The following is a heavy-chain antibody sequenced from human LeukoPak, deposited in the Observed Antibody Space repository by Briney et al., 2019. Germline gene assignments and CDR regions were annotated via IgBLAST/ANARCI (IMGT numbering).Heavy chain of an antibody. Sequence: GGSLRLSCAASGFTVSSNYMSWVRQAPGKGLEWVSVIYSGGSTYYADSVKGRFTISRDNSKNTLYLQMNSLRAEDTVVYYCASSGYCSGGSCYSSFDYWGQGTLVTVSS. J-gene: IGHJ4*02. CDR1: GFTVSSNY. CDR2: IYSGGST. D-gene: IGHD2-15*01. V-gene: IGHV3-66*02. CDR3: ASSGYCSGGSCYSSFDY.